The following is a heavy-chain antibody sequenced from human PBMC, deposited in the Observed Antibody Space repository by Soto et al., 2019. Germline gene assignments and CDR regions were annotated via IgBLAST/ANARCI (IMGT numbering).Heavy chain of an antibody. CDR3: ARQPTTGDADLWFDP. CDR1: GGSISTSRSY. J-gene: IGHJ5*02. D-gene: IGHD2-21*02. CDR2: IFYSGST. V-gene: IGHV4-39*01. Sequence: PSETLSLTCSVSGGSISTSRSYWAWIRQPPGKGLEWLANIFYSGSTFYNQSLASRVSVSVDTSKNEFSLKLMSVTAADTAVYYCARQPTTGDADLWFDPWGQGTLVTVSS.